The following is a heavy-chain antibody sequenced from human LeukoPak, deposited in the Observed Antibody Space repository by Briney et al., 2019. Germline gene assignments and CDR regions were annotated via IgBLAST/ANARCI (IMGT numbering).Heavy chain of an antibody. D-gene: IGHD1-26*01. CDR2: IIPIFGTA. J-gene: IGHJ4*02. CDR3: ARTEYSGSLADFDY. CDR1: GGTFSSYA. V-gene: IGHV1-69*05. Sequence: GASVKVSCKASGGTFSSYAISWVRQAPGQGLEWMGGIIPIFGTANYAQKLQGRVTMTTDTSTSTAYMEMRSMRSDDTAVYYCARTEYSGSLADFDYWGQGTLVTVSS.